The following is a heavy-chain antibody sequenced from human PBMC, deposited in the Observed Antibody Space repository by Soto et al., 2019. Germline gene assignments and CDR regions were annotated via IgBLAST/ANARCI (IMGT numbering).Heavy chain of an antibody. CDR1: GFTFSSYS. CDR3: AKDSSSSWCMDV. V-gene: IGHV3-21*04. J-gene: IGHJ6*02. CDR2: ISSSSSYI. Sequence: EVQLVESGGGLVKPGGSLRLSCAASGFTFSSYSMNWVRQAPGKGLEWVSSISSSSSYIYYADSVKGRFTISRDNAKNTLYLQMNSLRAEDTAVYYCAKDSSSSWCMDVWGQGTTVTVSS. D-gene: IGHD6-13*01.